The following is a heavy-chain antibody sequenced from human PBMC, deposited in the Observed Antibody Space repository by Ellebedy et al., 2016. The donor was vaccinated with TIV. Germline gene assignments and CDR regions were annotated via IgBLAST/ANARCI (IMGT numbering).Heavy chain of an antibody. D-gene: IGHD3-22*01. CDR1: GFTFSDYY. Sequence: GGSLRLXXAASGFTFSDYYMSWIRQAPGKGLEWVSYISSSSSYTNYADSVKGRFTISRDNAKNSLYLQMNSLRAEDTAVYYCATSITMIVVDQAFDIWGQGTMVTVSS. V-gene: IGHV3-11*03. J-gene: IGHJ3*02. CDR3: ATSITMIVVDQAFDI. CDR2: ISSSSSYT.